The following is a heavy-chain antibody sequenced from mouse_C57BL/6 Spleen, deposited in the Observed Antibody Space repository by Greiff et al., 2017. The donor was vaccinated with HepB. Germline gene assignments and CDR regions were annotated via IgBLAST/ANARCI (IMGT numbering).Heavy chain of an antibody. J-gene: IGHJ4*01. CDR1: GFSFNTYA. CDR3: VRQGDYGNYLYYALDY. Sequence: EVQVVESGGGFVQPKGSLKLSCAASGFSFNTYAMNWVRQAPGQGLEWVARIRSKSNNYATYYADSVKDRFTISRDDSESMLYLQMNNLKTEDTAMYYCVRQGDYGNYLYYALDYWGQGTSVTVSS. D-gene: IGHD2-1*01. V-gene: IGHV10-1*01. CDR2: IRSKSNNYAT.